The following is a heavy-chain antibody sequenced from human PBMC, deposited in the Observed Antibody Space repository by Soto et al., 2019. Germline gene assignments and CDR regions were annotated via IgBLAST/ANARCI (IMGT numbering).Heavy chain of an antibody. CDR1: GDSVSSNSAA. Sequence: SQTLSLTCXISGDSVSSNSAAWNWIRQSPSSGLEWLGRTYYRSKWYNDYAVSVKSRITINPDTSKNQFSLQLNSVTPEDTAVYYCARDRVDYGDYYYYGMDVWGQGTTVTVSS. CDR3: ARDRVDYGDYYYYGMDV. CDR2: TYYRSKWYN. D-gene: IGHD4-17*01. V-gene: IGHV6-1*01. J-gene: IGHJ6*02.